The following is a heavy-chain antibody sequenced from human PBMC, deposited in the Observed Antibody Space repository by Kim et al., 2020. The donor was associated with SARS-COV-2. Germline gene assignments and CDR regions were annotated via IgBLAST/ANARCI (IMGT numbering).Heavy chain of an antibody. Sequence: GERTYYAEAVKGRFTISRDKSKNTLDLQMNSLRDEDTAVYYCARDIPEAAVWGQGTLVTVSS. J-gene: IGHJ4*02. CDR2: GERT. V-gene: IGHV3-53*01. CDR3: ARDIPEAAV. D-gene: IGHD6-13*01.